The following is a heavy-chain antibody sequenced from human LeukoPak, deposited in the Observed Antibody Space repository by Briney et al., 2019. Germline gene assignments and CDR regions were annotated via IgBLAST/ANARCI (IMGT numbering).Heavy chain of an antibody. CDR2: ISAYNGNT. D-gene: IGHD1-26*01. V-gene: IGHV1-18*04. CDR1: GYTFTGYY. Sequence: ASVKLSCKASGYTFTGYYMHWVRQAPGQGLEWMGWISAYNGNTNYAQKLQGRVTMTTDTSTSTAYMELRSLRSDDTAVYYCARDLLGATPLSESAFDIWGQGTMVTVSS. J-gene: IGHJ3*02. CDR3: ARDLLGATPLSESAFDI.